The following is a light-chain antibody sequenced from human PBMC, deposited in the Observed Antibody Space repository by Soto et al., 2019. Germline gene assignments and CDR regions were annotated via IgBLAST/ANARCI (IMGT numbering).Light chain of an antibody. CDR2: DAS. CDR1: QNVFNN. J-gene: IGKJ5*01. CDR3: QHYNDWPYT. Sequence: IVLTQSPFTLSVSPGRTATLSCRASQNVFNNLAWYQVKPGQAPRLLIYDASNRATGIPARFSGSGSGTEFNLTISSLQSEDFAVFYCQHYNDWPYTFGQGTRLEIK. V-gene: IGKV3D-15*01.